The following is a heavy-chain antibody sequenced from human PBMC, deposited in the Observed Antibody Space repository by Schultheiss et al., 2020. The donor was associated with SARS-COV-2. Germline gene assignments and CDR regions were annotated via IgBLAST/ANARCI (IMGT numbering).Heavy chain of an antibody. CDR1: GITFSSYW. J-gene: IGHJ4*02. V-gene: IGHV3-7*03. Sequence: GGSLRLSFAASGITFSSYWMSWVRQAPGKGLEWVANIKQDGSEKYYVDSVKGRFTISRDNAKNSLYLQMNSLRAEDTAVYYCARDDYGDWALDYWGQGTLVTVSS. CDR3: ARDDYGDWALDY. D-gene: IGHD4-17*01. CDR2: IKQDGSEK.